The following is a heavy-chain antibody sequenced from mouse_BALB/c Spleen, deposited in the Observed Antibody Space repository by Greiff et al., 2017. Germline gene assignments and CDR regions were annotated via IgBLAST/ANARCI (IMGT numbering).Heavy chain of an antibody. J-gene: IGHJ4*01. V-gene: IGHV1-7*01. CDR2: INPSTGYT. D-gene: IGHD1-1*01. CDR3: ERLAYGSRDYYAMDY. Sequence: QVQLQQSGAELAKPGASVKMSCKASGYTFTSYWMHWVKQRPGQGLEWIGYINPSTGYTEYNQKFKDKATLTADKSSSTAYMQLSSLTSEDSAVYYCERLAYGSRDYYAMDYWGQGTSVTVSS. CDR1: GYTFTSYW.